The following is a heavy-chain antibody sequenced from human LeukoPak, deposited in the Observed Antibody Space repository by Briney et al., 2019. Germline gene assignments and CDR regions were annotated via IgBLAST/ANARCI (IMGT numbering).Heavy chain of an antibody. Sequence: SETLLLTCTVPGGSISSSRYSWGWIRQPPGKGLEWIGHIYYNGSTNYKPSLKSRLTISVDTSKNQIYLELISLPAPDTACYYCARVGWFGEFSDWFDHWGQGTLVTVSS. CDR1: GGSISSSRYS. V-gene: IGHV4-61*05. J-gene: IGHJ5*02. CDR3: ARVGWFGEFSDWFDH. D-gene: IGHD3-10*01. CDR2: IYYNGST.